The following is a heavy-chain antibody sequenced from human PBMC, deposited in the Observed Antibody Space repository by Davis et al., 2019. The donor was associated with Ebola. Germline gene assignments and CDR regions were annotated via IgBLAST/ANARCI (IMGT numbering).Heavy chain of an antibody. CDR1: GFTFSSYW. V-gene: IGHV3-7*03. D-gene: IGHD3-22*01. CDR3: ARGDYYDSTNYFIDAFDI. J-gene: IGHJ3*02. Sequence: GESLKISCAASGFTFSSYWMSWVRQTPVKGLEWVANIKPDGSEKYYVDSMKGRFTISRDNARNSLYLQMNSLRAEDTAVYYCARGDYYDSTNYFIDAFDIWGQGTVVTVSS. CDR2: IKPDGSEK.